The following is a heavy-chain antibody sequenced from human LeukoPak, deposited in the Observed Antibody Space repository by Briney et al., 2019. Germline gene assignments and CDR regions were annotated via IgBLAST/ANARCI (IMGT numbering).Heavy chain of an antibody. CDR2: IYHCDSDS. D-gene: IGHD1-26*01. J-gene: IGHJ4*02. CDR1: GYSFTNYW. Sequence: GASLKISCNGSGYSFTNYWIGLGRQMPRERLELMGIIYHCDSDSRYSPSFQGQVTISADKSISTAYLQWSSLKASDTAMYYCARLGVGARAFDYWGQGNLVTVSS. V-gene: IGHV5-51*01. CDR3: ARLGVGARAFDY.